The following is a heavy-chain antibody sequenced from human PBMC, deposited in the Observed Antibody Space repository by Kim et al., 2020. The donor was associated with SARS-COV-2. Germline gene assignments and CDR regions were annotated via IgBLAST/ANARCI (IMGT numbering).Heavy chain of an antibody. D-gene: IGHD3-10*01. V-gene: IGHV3-23*01. CDR2: ISGSGGST. CDR1: GFTFSSYA. CDR3: AKDIFWVRNGSGSYDYYYGMDV. J-gene: IGHJ6*02. Sequence: GGSLRLSCAASGFTFSSYAMSWVRQAPGKGLEWVSAISGSGGSTYYADSVKGRFTISRDNSKNTLYLQMNSLRAEDTAVYYCAKDIFWVRNGSGSYDYYYGMDVWGQGTTVTVSS.